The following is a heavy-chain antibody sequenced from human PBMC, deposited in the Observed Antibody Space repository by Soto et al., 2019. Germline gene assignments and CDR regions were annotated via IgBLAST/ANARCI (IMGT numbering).Heavy chain of an antibody. CDR3: GRDGVGATPLGWFDP. CDR2: INPRSGDT. J-gene: IGHJ5*02. V-gene: IGHV1-2*06. D-gene: IGHD1-26*01. CDR1: GYTFIGYH. Sequence: QVQLVQSGAEVKKPGASVKVSCKASGYTFIGYHIHWVRQAPGQGLEWMGRINPRSGDTTYAQKFQGRLTMTRDTSISTAYMELSSLRSDDTAVYYCGRDGVGATPLGWFDPWGQGSLVTVSS.